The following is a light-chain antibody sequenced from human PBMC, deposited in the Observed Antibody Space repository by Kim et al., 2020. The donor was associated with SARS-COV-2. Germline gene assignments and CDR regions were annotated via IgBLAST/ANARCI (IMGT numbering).Light chain of an antibody. V-gene: IGLV2-8*01. J-gene: IGLJ2*01. CDR2: EVN. CDR3: SSYPGRQNLV. Sequence: GQSVTISCTGTSSDIGGYNFVAWYQQHPGKAPKVMIYEVNKRPSGVPDRFSGSKSGNTASLTVSGLQAEDEADYYCSSYPGRQNLVFGGGTQLTVL. CDR1: SSDIGGYNF.